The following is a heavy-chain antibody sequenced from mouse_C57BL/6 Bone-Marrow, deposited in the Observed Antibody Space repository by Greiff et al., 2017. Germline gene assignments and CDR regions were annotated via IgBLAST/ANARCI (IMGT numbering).Heavy chain of an antibody. J-gene: IGHJ1*03. CDR3: AKHGETTVVARSYWYFDV. V-gene: IGHV2-9*01. CDR2: IWGGGST. D-gene: IGHD1-1*01. Sequence: VQLQESGPGLVAPSQSLSITCTVSGFSLTSYGVGWVRQPPGKGLEWLGVIWGGGSTNYNSALLSRLSISKDNSKSQVCLKMNSLQTDDTAMYYCAKHGETTVVARSYWYFDVWGTGTTVTVSS. CDR1: GFSLTSYG.